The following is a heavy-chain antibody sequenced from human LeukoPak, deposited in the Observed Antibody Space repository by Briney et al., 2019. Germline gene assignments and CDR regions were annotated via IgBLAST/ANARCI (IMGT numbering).Heavy chain of an antibody. J-gene: IGHJ5*02. CDR2: INPSGGST. CDR3: ARECSSTSCHNWFDP. V-gene: IGHV1-46*01. CDR1: GYTFTSYY. D-gene: IGHD2-2*01. Sequence: GASVKVSCKASGYTFTSYYMHWVRQAPGQGLEWMGIINPSGGSTSYAQKFQGRVTMTRDMSTSTVYMELSSLRYEDTAVYYCARECSSTSCHNWFDPWGQGTLVTVSS.